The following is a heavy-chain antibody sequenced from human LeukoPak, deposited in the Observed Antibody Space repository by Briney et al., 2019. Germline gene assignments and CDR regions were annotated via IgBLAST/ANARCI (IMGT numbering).Heavy chain of an antibody. CDR1: GDTFTGYY. Sequence: ASVKVSCKASGDTFTGYYMHWVRQAPGQGLEWMGRINPNSGGTNYAQKFQGRVTMTRDTSISTAYMELSRLRSDDTAVYYCALLAAAGTNDAFDIWGQGTMVTVSS. CDR2: INPNSGGT. CDR3: ALLAAAGTNDAFDI. V-gene: IGHV1-2*06. D-gene: IGHD6-13*01. J-gene: IGHJ3*02.